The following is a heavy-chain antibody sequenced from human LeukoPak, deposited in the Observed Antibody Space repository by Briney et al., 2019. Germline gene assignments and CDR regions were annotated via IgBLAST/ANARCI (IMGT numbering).Heavy chain of an antibody. CDR2: IYYSGTT. V-gene: IGHV4-59*12. Sequence: SETLSLTCTVSGGSISSYYWNWIRQPPGKGLEWIGFIYYSGTTNYNPSLKSRVIISVDTSKNQFSLKLSSVTAADTAVYYCAREHVPAFDIWGQGTMVTVSS. CDR1: GGSISSYY. CDR3: AREHVPAFDI. J-gene: IGHJ3*02.